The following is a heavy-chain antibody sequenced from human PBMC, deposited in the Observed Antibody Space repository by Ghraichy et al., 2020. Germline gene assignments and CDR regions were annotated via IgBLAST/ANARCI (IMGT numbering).Heavy chain of an antibody. Sequence: SLNISCTASGFIFDDYAMYWVRQVPGKGLELVSSISWNGDSRDYVDSVKGRFTISRDNAKNSLYLLMSSLRTEDTALYYCVKDLYGDFGAFDIWGQGTMVTVSS. CDR1: GFIFDDYA. CDR2: ISWNGDSR. CDR3: VKDLYGDFGAFDI. V-gene: IGHV3-9*01. D-gene: IGHD4-17*01. J-gene: IGHJ3*02.